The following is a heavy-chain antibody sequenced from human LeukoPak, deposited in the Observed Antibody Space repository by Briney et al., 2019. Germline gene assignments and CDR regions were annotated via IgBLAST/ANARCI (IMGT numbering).Heavy chain of an antibody. V-gene: IGHV1-18*01. D-gene: IGHD3-22*01. Sequence: ASVKVSCKASGYAFTSYGISWVRQAPGQGLEWMGWISAYNGNTNYAQKLQGRVTMTTDTSTSTAYMELSSLRSDDTAVYYCARGSPPRRNYDSRGYYSYYFDYWGQGTLVTVSS. CDR3: ARGSPPRRNYDSRGYYSYYFDY. CDR1: GYAFTSYG. CDR2: ISAYNGNT. J-gene: IGHJ4*02.